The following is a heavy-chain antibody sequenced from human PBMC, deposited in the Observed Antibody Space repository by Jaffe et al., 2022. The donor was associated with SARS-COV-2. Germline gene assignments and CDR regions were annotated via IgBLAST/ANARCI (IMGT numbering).Heavy chain of an antibody. CDR3: ARVAYSGSWAHDY. D-gene: IGHD1-26*01. V-gene: IGHV4-34*01. CDR2: INHSGST. CDR1: GGSFSGYY. J-gene: IGHJ4*02. Sequence: QVQLQQWGAGLLKPSETLSLTCAVYGGSFSGYYWSWIRQPPGKGLEWIGEINHSGSTNYNPSLKSRVTISVDTSKNQFSLKLSSVTAADTAVYYCARVAYSGSWAHDYWGQGTLVTVSS.